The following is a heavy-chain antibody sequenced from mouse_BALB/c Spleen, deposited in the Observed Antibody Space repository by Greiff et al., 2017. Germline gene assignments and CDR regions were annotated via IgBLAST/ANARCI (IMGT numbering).Heavy chain of an antibody. CDR3: ARPYDGYYAMDY. CDR1: GYSFTSYY. Sequence: VQLKQSGPELMKPGASVKISCKASGYSFTSYYMHWVKQSHGKSLEWIGYIDPFNGGTSYNQKFKGKATLTVDKSSSTAYMHLSSLTSEDSAVYYCARPYDGYYAMDYWGQGTSVTVSS. J-gene: IGHJ4*01. CDR2: IDPFNGGT. D-gene: IGHD2-3*01. V-gene: IGHV1S135*01.